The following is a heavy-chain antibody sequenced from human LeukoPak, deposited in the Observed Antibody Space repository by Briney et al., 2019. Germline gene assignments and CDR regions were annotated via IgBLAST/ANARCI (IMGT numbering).Heavy chain of an antibody. J-gene: IGHJ4*02. CDR1: GFTFNIYS. Sequence: AGGSLRLSCAASGFTFNIYSMSWVRQAPGKGLGWVSSITSSGDATFYADSVKDRFTISRDNSKNTLYLQMSRLRAEDTAVYYCAKDRPNYHESNGHYYRPNGDYWGQGTLVTVSS. CDR3: AKDRPNYHESNGHYYRPNGDY. CDR2: ITSSGDAT. V-gene: IGHV3-23*01. D-gene: IGHD3-22*01.